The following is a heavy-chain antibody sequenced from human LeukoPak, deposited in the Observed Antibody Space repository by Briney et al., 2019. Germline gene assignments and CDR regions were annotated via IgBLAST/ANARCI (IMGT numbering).Heavy chain of an antibody. CDR3: ARHSSRDAFDI. Sequence: PSETLSLACAVSGGPISTTSYYWGWIRQPPGKGLEWIGSIYYTGITLYNASLKTRVTISVDTSKNQFSLELSSVTAADTALYYCARHSSRDAFDIWGQGTMVTVSS. CDR1: GGPISTTSYY. J-gene: IGHJ3*02. V-gene: IGHV4-39*01. CDR2: IYYTGIT. D-gene: IGHD6-13*01.